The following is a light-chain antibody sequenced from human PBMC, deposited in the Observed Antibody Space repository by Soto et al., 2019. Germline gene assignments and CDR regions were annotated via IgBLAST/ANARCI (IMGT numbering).Light chain of an antibody. J-gene: IGKJ3*01. Sequence: EVVLTQSPGTLSLSPGERATLSCRASQPINNNLAWYQHKPGQAPRLLIYSASSRAAGIPDRFSGSGSRTDFTLTISRLEPEDFAVYYCQQYGTSRVTFGPGTKVHIK. CDR2: SAS. V-gene: IGKV3-20*01. CDR1: QPINNN. CDR3: QQYGTSRVT.